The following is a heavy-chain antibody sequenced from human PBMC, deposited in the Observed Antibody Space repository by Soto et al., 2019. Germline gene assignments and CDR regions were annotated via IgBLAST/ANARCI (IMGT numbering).Heavy chain of an antibody. V-gene: IGHV3-21*01. J-gene: IGHJ6*04. D-gene: IGHD3-10*01. Sequence: GGSLRLSCAASGFTFSSYSMNWARQAPGKGLEWVSSIRGVDNNKYYAASVKGRFTISRDNAKNSLFLHLSGLTADDKAVYYCARDRVRGALPQYGMDVRGKGPTVTVSX. CDR1: GFTFSSYS. CDR3: ARDRVRGALPQYGMDV. CDR2: IRGVDNNK.